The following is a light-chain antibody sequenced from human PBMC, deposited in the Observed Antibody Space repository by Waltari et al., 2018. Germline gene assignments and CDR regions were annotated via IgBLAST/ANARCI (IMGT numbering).Light chain of an antibody. CDR1: SNDVGGYNS. CDR2: DVS. Sequence: QSALTQPASVSGSPGQSVTIFCTGTSNDVGGYNSVSWYQEHPGQAPIVIIYDVSDRPSGVSDRFSGSKSGNTASLTISGLQAEDEAVYYCSSQSSNNVVLFGGGTKLTVL. J-gene: IGLJ2*01. CDR3: SSQSSNNVVL. V-gene: IGLV2-14*01.